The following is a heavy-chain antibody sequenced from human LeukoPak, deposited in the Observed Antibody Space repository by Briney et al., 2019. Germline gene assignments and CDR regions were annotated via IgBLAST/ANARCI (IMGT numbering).Heavy chain of an antibody. Sequence: GGSLRLSCAASGFNFSSYGMHWVRQAPGKGLEWVTVVRYDQSATVYADSVQGRFAISRDNSKNTVYLQMNSLRVEDTALYFCVKDQGECPGSRCYLRFLEYWGQGTLVIVSS. J-gene: IGHJ4*02. CDR3: VKDQGECPGSRCYLRFLEY. D-gene: IGHD3-3*01. CDR1: GFNFSSYG. CDR2: VRYDQSAT. V-gene: IGHV3-30*02.